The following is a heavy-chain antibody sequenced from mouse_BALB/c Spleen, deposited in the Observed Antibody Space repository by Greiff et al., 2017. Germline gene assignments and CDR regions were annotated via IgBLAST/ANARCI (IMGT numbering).Heavy chain of an antibody. CDR2: ILPGSGST. CDR1: GYTFSSYW. J-gene: IGHJ4*01. V-gene: IGHV1-9*01. CDR3: ARNPYYYGTLYYYAMDY. D-gene: IGHD1-1*01. Sequence: QVQLQQSGAELMKPGASVKISCKATGYTFSSYWIEWVKQRPGHGLEWIGEILPGSGSTNYNEKFKGKATFTADTSSNTAYMQLSSLTSEDSAVYYCARNPYYYGTLYYYAMDYWGQGTSVTVSS.